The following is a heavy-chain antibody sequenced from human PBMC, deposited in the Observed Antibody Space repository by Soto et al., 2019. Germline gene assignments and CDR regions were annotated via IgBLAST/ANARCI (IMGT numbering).Heavy chain of an antibody. CDR2: IFYDGGDK. V-gene: IGHV3-33*01. CDR3: ARDPRGIAGTDAFDI. J-gene: IGHJ3*02. Sequence: GGSLGISCSASGLPSNTYGMHWVRQAPGKGLEWVAVIFYDGGDKYYADSVKGRFTISRDNSKNTLYLQMNSLRAEDTAVYYCARDPRGIAGTDAFDIWGQGTMVTVS. CDR1: GLPSNTYG. D-gene: IGHD3-10*01.